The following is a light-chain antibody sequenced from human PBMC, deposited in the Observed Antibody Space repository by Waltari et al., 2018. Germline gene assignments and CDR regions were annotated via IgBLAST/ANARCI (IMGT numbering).Light chain of an antibody. CDR1: SSGVGGYNY. Sequence: QSALTQPASVSGSPGQSITISCTGTSSGVGGYNYVSWYQQHPGNAPKLMIYDVSKRPSGVSNRFSGSKAGNTASLTISGLQAEDEADYYCSSYTSSSTPWVFGTGTKVTVL. V-gene: IGLV2-14*01. CDR2: DVS. CDR3: SSYTSSSTPWV. J-gene: IGLJ1*01.